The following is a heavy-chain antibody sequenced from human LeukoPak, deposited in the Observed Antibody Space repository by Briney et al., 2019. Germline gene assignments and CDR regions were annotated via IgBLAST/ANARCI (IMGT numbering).Heavy chain of an antibody. CDR2: ISYDVNEK. Sequence: GRSLRLSCAASGFTFSSYGMHWVRQAPGKGLEWVAVISYDVNEKYYVDSVKGRFTISRDNSENTLYLQMNSLRAEDTAVYYCAKDGGTSGYYAGFVDYWGQGTMVTVSS. CDR3: AKDGGTSGYYAGFVDY. V-gene: IGHV3-30*18. D-gene: IGHD3-22*01. J-gene: IGHJ4*02. CDR1: GFTFSSYG.